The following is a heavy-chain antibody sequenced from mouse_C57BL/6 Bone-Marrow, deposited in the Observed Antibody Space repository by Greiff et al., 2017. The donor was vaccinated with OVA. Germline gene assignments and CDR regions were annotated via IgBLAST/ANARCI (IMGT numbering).Heavy chain of an antibody. V-gene: IGHV5-6*01. D-gene: IGHD2-1*01. CDR2: ISSGGSYT. Sequence: EVKLVESGGDLVKPGGSLKLSCAASGFTFSSYGMSWVRQTPDKRLEWVATISSGGSYTYYPDSVKGRFTISRDNAKNTLYLQMSSLKSEDTAMYYCARTIYSFAYWYQGTLVTVSA. J-gene: IGHJ3*01. CDR1: GFTFSSYG. CDR3: ARTIYSFAY.